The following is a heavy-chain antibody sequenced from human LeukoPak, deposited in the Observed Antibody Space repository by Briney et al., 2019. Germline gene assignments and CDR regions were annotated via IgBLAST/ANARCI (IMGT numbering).Heavy chain of an antibody. V-gene: IGHV3-21*01. CDR2: ISSSSSYI. CDR1: GFTFSSYS. CDR3: ASSPSGWYIR. D-gene: IGHD6-19*01. J-gene: IGHJ4*02. Sequence: GGSLRLSCAASGFTFSSYSMNWVRQAPGKGLEWVSSISSSSSYIHYADSVKGRFTISRDNAKNSLYLQMNSLRAEDTAVYYCASSPSGWYIRWGQGTLVTVSS.